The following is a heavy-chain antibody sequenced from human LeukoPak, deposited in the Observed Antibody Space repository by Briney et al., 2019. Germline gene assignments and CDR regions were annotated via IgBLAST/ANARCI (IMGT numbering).Heavy chain of an antibody. J-gene: IGHJ3*02. V-gene: IGHV4-59*01. CDR3: ARVEWFGESDDAFDI. CDR2: TYYSGST. D-gene: IGHD3-10*01. CDR1: GGSISSYY. Sequence: SETLSLTCTVSGGSISSYYWSWIRQPPGKRLEWIGYTYYSGSTNYNPSLKSRVTISVDTSKNQFSLKLSSVTAADTAVYYCARVEWFGESDDAFDIWGQGTMVTVSS.